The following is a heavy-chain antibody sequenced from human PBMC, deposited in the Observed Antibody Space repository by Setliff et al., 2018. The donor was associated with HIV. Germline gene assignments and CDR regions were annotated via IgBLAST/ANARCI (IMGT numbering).Heavy chain of an antibody. CDR1: GGSFSGFY. CDR2: INHGGGT. J-gene: IGHJ4*02. V-gene: IGHV4-34*01. Sequence: SQTLSLPCAVYGGSFSGFYWSWIRQIPGKGLEWIGEINHGGGTSYNPSLQSRVAISVDTSKNQFSLRLSSLTAADTGTYFCARGQSYSRHFDSWGQGTLVTVSS. D-gene: IGHD2-15*01. CDR3: ARGQSYSRHFDS.